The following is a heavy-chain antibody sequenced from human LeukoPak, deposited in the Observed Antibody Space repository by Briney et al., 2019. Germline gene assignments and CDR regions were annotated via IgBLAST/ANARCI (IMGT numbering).Heavy chain of an antibody. V-gene: IGHV3-53*01. CDR1: GFTVSSNY. D-gene: IGHD3-22*01. J-gene: IGHJ4*02. Sequence: GGSLRLSCAASGFTVSSNYMSWVRQAPGKGLEWVSVIYSGGSTYYADSVKGRFTISRDNSKNTLYLQMNSLRAEDTAVYYCARDSYYDSSGYPIWGQATLVTVSS. CDR2: IYSGGST. CDR3: ARDSYYDSSGYPI.